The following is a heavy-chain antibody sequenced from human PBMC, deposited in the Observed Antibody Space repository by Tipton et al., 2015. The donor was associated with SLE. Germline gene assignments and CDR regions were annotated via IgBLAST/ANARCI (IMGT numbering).Heavy chain of an antibody. Sequence: TLSLTCIVSGGSISSDTYYWSWLRQPAGKGLEWIGHIYTSGSTNYNPSLKTRVTISVDMSKNQFSLKLTSVTAADTAVYYCVRDDGAGPYYYGMDVWGQGTTVTVSS. V-gene: IGHV4-61*09. D-gene: IGHD1-26*01. CDR3: VRDDGAGPYYYGMDV. CDR1: GGSISSDTYY. CDR2: IYTSGST. J-gene: IGHJ6*02.